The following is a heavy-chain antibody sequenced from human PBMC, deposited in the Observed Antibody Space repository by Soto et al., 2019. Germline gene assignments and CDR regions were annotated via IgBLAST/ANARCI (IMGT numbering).Heavy chain of an antibody. CDR3: AKDMESIVVVPAAIPVDAFDI. Sequence: GGSLRLSCPASGFAFSSHSMSWVRQAPGKDLEWVTAISGSGGSTYYADSVKGRFTISRDNSKNTLYLQMNSLRAEDTAVYYCAKDMESIVVVPAAIPVDAFDIWGQGTMVTVSS. CDR2: ISGSGGST. D-gene: IGHD2-2*01. J-gene: IGHJ3*02. CDR1: GFAFSSHS. V-gene: IGHV3-23*01.